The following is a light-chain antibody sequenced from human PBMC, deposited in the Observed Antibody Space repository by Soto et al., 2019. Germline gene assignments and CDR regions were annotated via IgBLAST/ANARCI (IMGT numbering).Light chain of an antibody. CDR1: QDISNY. Sequence: DIQMTQSPSSLSASVGDRVTITCQASQDISNYLNWYQQKPGKAPELLIYDASNLGTGVPSRFSGSGSGTDFTFTICSLQPEDISTYYCQQYDNLLPITFGQGTRLEIK. CDR3: QQYDNLLPIT. CDR2: DAS. J-gene: IGKJ5*01. V-gene: IGKV1-33*01.